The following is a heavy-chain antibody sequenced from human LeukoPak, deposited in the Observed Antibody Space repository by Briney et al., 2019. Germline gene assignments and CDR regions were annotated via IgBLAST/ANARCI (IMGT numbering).Heavy chain of an antibody. D-gene: IGHD1-26*01. CDR3: ARAGPTTTAYYFDY. CDR2: IRSKAYGGTT. CDR1: GFTFGDYA. V-gene: IGHV3-49*03. J-gene: IGHJ4*02. Sequence: PGGSLRLSCTASGFTFGDYAMSWFRQAPGKGLEWVGFIRSKAYGGTTEYAASVKGRFTISRDDSKSIAYLQMNSLRAEDTAVYYCARAGPTTTAYYFDYWGQGTLVTVSS.